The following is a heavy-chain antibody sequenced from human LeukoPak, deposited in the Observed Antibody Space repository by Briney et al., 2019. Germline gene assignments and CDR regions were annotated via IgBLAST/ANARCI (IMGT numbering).Heavy chain of an antibody. V-gene: IGHV4-61*02. CDR2: IYTSGST. D-gene: IGHD3-10*01. CDR1: GGSISSGNYY. J-gene: IGHJ4*02. Sequence: PSETLSLTCTVSGGSISSGNYYWSWIRQPAGKGLEWIGRIYTSGSTNYNPSLKSRVTISVDTSKNQFSLKLSSVTAADTAVYYCAREDSMVRGVLHWGQGTLVTVSS. CDR3: AREDSMVRGVLH.